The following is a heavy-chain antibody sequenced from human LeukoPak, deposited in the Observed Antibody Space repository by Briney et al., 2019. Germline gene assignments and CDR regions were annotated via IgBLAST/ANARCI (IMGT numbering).Heavy chain of an antibody. CDR1: GGSITSHSW. Sequence: SETLSLTCAVSGGSITSHSWWSWVRQPPGKGREWIGEIYHGGDTNYDPSVKSRVTMSVDKSKNHFSLNLRSVTAADTAIYYCASHVTVLGTRGFDYWGQGILVTVSS. J-gene: IGHJ4*02. V-gene: IGHV4-4*02. D-gene: IGHD6-19*01. CDR3: ASHVTVLGTRGFDY. CDR2: IYHGGDT.